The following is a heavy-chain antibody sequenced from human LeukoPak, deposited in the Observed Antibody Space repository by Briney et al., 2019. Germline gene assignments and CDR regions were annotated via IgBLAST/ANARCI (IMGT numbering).Heavy chain of an antibody. CDR2: ISPNTGAT. D-gene: IGHD2/OR15-2a*01. V-gene: IGHV1-2*02. J-gene: IGHJ1*01. CDR3: ARDRVGSAWPRRFYFKL. CDR1: GYTFTGYY. Sequence: ASVIVSCKPSGYTFTGYYLHWVRQAPGQALEWLGWISPNTGATIYAQRFQGRVTMSRDTSISTAYLELSRLRSDDTAVYYCARDRVGSAWPRRFYFKLWGKGTLVMFSS.